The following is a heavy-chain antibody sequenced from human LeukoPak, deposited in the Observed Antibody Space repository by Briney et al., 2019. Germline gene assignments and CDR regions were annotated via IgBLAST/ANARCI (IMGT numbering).Heavy chain of an antibody. J-gene: IGHJ6*03. CDR1: GGSTGGGDYSISSGGYY. V-gene: IGHV4-30-2*01. Sequence: SETLSLTCSVSGGSTGGGDYSISSGGYYWSWVRQPPGKGLEWIGHIHQRGSTYYNPSLKSRVTISVDRPKNQVSLKLIAMTAADTAVYYCARIHFQFYYMDVWGKGTTVTVSS. CDR3: ARIHFQFYYMDV. D-gene: IGHD2/OR15-2a*01. CDR2: IHQRGST.